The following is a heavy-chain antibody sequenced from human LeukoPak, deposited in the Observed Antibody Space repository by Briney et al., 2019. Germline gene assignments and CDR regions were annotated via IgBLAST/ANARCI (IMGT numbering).Heavy chain of an antibody. Sequence: SETLSLTCAVYGGSFSGYYWSWIRQPPGKGLEWIGEINHSGSTNYNPSLKSRVTISVDTSKNQFSLKLSSVTAADTAVYYCARDSGVYGSSGYWDYWGQGTLVTVSS. CDR1: GGSFSGYY. V-gene: IGHV4-34*01. D-gene: IGHD3-22*01. CDR3: ARDSGVYGSSGYWDY. J-gene: IGHJ4*02. CDR2: INHSGST.